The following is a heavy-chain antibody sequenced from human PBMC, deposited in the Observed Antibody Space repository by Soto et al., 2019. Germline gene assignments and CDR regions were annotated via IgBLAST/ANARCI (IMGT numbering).Heavy chain of an antibody. CDR3: ARGSPTYDSSGYYDAFDI. CDR2: IYHSGST. D-gene: IGHD3-22*01. J-gene: IGHJ3*02. Sequence: LSLTCAVSGGSISSGGYSWSWIRQPPGKGLEWIGYIYHSGSTYYNPSLKSRVTISVDRSKNQFSLKLSSVTAADTAVYYCARGSPTYDSSGYYDAFDIWGQGTMVTVSS. CDR1: GGSISSGGYS. V-gene: IGHV4-30-2*01.